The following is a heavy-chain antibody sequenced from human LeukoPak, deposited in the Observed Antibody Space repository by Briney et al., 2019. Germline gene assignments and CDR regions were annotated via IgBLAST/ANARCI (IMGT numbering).Heavy chain of an antibody. J-gene: IGHJ6*03. CDR2: INHSGST. Sequence: PSETLSLTCAVYGGSFSGYYWSWIRQPPGKGLEWIGEINHSGSTNYNPSLKSRVTISVDTSKNQFSLKLSSVTAADTAVYYCARGALYQYYMDVWGKGTTVTVSS. CDR3: ARGALYQYYMDV. V-gene: IGHV4-34*01. CDR1: GGSFSGYY.